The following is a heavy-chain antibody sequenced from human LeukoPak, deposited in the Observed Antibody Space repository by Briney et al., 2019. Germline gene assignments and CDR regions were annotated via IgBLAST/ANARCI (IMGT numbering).Heavy chain of an antibody. CDR3: ARFGALMATIAFFDY. Sequence: SETPSLTCAVYGGSFSGYYWSWIRQPPGKGLEWIGEINHSGSTKYNPSLKSRVTISVDTSKNQFSLKLSSVTAADTAVYYCARFGALMATIAFFDYWGQGTLVTVSS. D-gene: IGHD5-24*01. J-gene: IGHJ4*02. V-gene: IGHV4-34*01. CDR1: GGSFSGYY. CDR2: INHSGST.